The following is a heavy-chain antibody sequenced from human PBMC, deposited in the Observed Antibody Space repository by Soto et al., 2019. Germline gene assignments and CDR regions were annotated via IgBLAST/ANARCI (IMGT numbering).Heavy chain of an antibody. CDR1: GFTFSSYA. D-gene: IGHD3-22*01. CDR3: ARPITMIVVVITYFDY. V-gene: IGHV3-30-3*01. Sequence: GGSLRLSCAASGFTFSSYAMHWVRQAPGKGLEWVAVISYDGSNKYYADSVKGRFTISRDNSKNTLYLQMNSLRAEDTAVSYCARPITMIVVVITYFDYWGQGTLVTVSS. CDR2: ISYDGSNK. J-gene: IGHJ4*02.